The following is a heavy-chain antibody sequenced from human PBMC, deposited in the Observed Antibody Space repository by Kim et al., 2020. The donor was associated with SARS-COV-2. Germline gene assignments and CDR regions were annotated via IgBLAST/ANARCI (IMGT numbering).Heavy chain of an antibody. J-gene: IGHJ4*02. V-gene: IGHV4-39*01. D-gene: IGHD3-10*01. Sequence: SETLSLTCTVSGGSISSSSYYWGWIRQPPGKGLEWIGSIYYSGSTYYNPSLKSRVTISVDTSKNQFSLKLSSVTAADTAVYYCARQQAPVYGSGSYYPLFDYWGQGTLVTVSS. CDR1: GGSISSSSYY. CDR3: ARQQAPVYGSGSYYPLFDY. CDR2: IYYSGST.